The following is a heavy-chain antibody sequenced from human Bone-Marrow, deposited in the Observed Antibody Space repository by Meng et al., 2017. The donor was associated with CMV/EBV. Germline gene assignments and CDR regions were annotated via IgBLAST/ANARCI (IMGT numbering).Heavy chain of an antibody. CDR3: ASSLATITFFDF. CDR2: INGGGGNI. D-gene: IGHD5-24*01. CDR1: GFTFSTSA. J-gene: IGHJ4*02. Sequence: SCSASGFTFSTSAMAWVRQAPGKGLEWVSGINGGGGNIYYADSLKGRFTISRDNAKNSVSLQMNSLRDEDTAVYYCASSLATITFFDFWGQGTLVTVSS. V-gene: IGHV3-23*01.